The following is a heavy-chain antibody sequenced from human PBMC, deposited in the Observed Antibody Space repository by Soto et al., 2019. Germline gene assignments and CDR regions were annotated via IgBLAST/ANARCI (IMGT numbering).Heavy chain of an antibody. Sequence: QVQLVQSGAEVKKPGSSVKVSCKASGGTFSSSAISWVRQAPGQGLEWMGAIIPVFGTAHYAQKFQGRVSITANKPTSTSCMELSRLRSEDTAVDYCARERPKRGKDVWGQGTTVTVSS. D-gene: IGHD6-25*01. CDR2: IIPVFGTA. CDR3: ARERPKRGKDV. CDR1: GGTFSSSA. J-gene: IGHJ6*02. V-gene: IGHV1-69*06.